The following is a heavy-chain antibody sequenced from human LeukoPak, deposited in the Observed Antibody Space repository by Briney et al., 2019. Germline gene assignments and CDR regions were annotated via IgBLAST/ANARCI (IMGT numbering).Heavy chain of an antibody. CDR2: INPAGDT. V-gene: IGHV3-13*04. J-gene: IGHJ6*02. CDR1: GFTFSTYD. CDR3: ARCRCLGGSCSSMDV. D-gene: IGHD2-15*01. Sequence: PGGSLRLSYSLSGFTFSTYDMLCVRQATGKGLEWVSGINPAGDTYYPGSVKGRFTISREDAKNSFYPQMNSLRVGDTAVYYCARCRCLGGSCSSMDVWGQGTTVTVSS.